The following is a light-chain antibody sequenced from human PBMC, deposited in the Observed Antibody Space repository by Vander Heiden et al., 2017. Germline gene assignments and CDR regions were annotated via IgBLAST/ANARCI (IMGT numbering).Light chain of an antibody. Sequence: QSVLTQQPSAPGNPGQTVTISCYGSRYNIGSYTVNWYQQVPGTAPRLLIFKTNQRPSGVPDRFFGSKSGASASLAISGLQSGDEATYYCAAWDDNLSGVLFGGGTKMSVL. J-gene: IGLJ2*01. CDR3: AAWDDNLSGVL. CDR2: KTN. CDR1: RYNIGSYT. V-gene: IGLV1-44*01.